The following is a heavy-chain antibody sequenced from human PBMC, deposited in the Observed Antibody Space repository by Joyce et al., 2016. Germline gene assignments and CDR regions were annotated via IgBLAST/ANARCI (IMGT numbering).Heavy chain of an antibody. J-gene: IGHJ1*01. V-gene: IGHV4-39*02. CDR1: GGSMSSGTYY. D-gene: IGHD3/OR15-3a*01. Sequence: QLQLQESGPGLVKPSETLSLTCTVSGGSMSSGTYYWGWIRQPPGKGLEWIGSIYNGGVTNYNPSLKSRVTLTIDTSSNHFSLRLSSVTAADTAVYYCANYRTGTVAEYWGQGTLATVSS. CDR3: ANYRTGTVAEY. CDR2: IYNGGVT.